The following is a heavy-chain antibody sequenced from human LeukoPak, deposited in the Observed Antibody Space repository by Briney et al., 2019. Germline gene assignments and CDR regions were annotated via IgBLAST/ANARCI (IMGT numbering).Heavy chain of an antibody. CDR2: TYYRSKWYI. J-gene: IGHJ3*02. V-gene: IGHV6-1*01. D-gene: IGHD5-18*01. CDR1: GDSVSSNSS. Sequence: SQTLSLTCAISGDSVSSNSSWNWIRQSPSRGLEWLGRTYYRSKWYIDYVVFVKSRININPDTSKNQFSLQLNSVTPEDTAVYYCARGGQGDGYSADEAFDIWGQGTMVTVS. CDR3: ARGGQGDGYSADEAFDI.